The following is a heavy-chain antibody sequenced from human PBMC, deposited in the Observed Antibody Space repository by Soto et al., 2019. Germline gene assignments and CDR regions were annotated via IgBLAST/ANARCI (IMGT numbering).Heavy chain of an antibody. CDR3: AREDYGGGIDY. Sequence: QVQLVESGGGVVQPGRSLRLSCAASGFTFSSSGMHWVRQAPGKGLEWVAVIRHDGSNKYYADSVKGRFTISRDNSKDTLYLQMHSLRTEDTAIYYCAREDYGGGIDYWGQGTLVTVSS. D-gene: IGHD4-17*01. CDR2: IRHDGSNK. V-gene: IGHV3-33*01. J-gene: IGHJ4*02. CDR1: GFTFSSSG.